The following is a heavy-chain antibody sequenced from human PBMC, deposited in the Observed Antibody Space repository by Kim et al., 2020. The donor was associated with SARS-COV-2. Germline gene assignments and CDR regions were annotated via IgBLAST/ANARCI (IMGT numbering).Heavy chain of an antibody. D-gene: IGHD3-10*01. CDR1: GFTFSSYA. CDR2: ISGSGGST. V-gene: IGHV3-23*01. CDR3: AKGQPEYGSGSYGPEED. J-gene: IGHJ4*02. Sequence: GGSLRLSCAASGFTFSSYAMSWVRQAPGKGLEWVSAISGSGGSTYYADSVKGRFTISRDNSKNTLYLQMNSLRAEDTAVYYCAKGQPEYGSGSYGPEEDWGQGTLVTVSS.